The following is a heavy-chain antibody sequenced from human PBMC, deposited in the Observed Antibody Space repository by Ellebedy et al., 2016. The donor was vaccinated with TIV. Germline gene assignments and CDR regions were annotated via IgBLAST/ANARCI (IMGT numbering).Heavy chain of an antibody. CDR1: GFTFSSYG. V-gene: IGHV3-64D*06. D-gene: IGHD4-17*01. Sequence: GESLKISCSASGFTFSSYGMHWVRQSPGKGLEFVSAINNNGGRTHYADSVQGRFTISRDNFKNTLFLQMSSLRAEDTAVYYCVKDSKYGDYVWGYFDLWGRGTLVTVSS. CDR3: VKDSKYGDYVWGYFDL. CDR2: INNNGGRT. J-gene: IGHJ2*01.